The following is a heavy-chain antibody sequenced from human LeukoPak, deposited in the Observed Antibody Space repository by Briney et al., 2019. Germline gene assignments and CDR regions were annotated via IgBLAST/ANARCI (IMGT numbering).Heavy chain of an antibody. CDR3: VRDYVPAASDY. J-gene: IGHJ4*02. V-gene: IGHV3-74*01. Sequence: GGSLRLSCAASGFTFSSYWMHWVRQAPGKGLVWISRINRDGSRTTYADSVKGRFTISRDNANNTLYLQMNNLRVEDTAVYYRVRDYVPAASDYWGQGTLVTVSS. D-gene: IGHD2-2*01. CDR2: INRDGSRT. CDR1: GFTFSSYW.